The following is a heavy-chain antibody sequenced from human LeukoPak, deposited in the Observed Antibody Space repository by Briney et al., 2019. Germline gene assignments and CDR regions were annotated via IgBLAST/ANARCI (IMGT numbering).Heavy chain of an antibody. V-gene: IGHV1-46*01. Sequence: ASVKVLCKASGYTFTSYYIHWVRQAPGQGPEWVGIISPSSAYTTYSQKFQGRVTMTRDTSTSTVYMELSSLTSEDTAVYYCARDRNSGSYCSDYWGQGTLVTVSS. CDR2: ISPSSAYT. CDR3: ARDRNSGSYCSDY. J-gene: IGHJ4*02. CDR1: GYTFTSYY. D-gene: IGHD1-26*01.